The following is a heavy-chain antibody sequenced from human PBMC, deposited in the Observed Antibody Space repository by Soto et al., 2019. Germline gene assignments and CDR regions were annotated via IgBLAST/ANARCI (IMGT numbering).Heavy chain of an antibody. CDR1: GYTFTSYG. V-gene: IGHV1-18*01. CDR2: ISAYNGNT. Sequence: QVQLVQSGGEVKKPGASVKVSCKASGYTFTSYGISWVRQAPGQGLEWMGRISAYNGNTNYAQKLQGRVTMTTDKSTSTAYMELRSRRSDDTAVYYCARVVGALGHWFDPWGQGTLVTVSS. CDR3: ARVVGALGHWFDP. J-gene: IGHJ5*02. D-gene: IGHD1-26*01.